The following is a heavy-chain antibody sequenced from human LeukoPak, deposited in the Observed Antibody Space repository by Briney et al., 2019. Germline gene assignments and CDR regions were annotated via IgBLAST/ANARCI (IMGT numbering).Heavy chain of an antibody. CDR1: GYTFTSYG. D-gene: IGHD3-22*01. CDR2: ISAYNGNT. J-gene: IGHJ3*02. CDR3: ARSVNADSILGDDAFDI. Sequence: ASVKVSCKASGYTFTSYGISWVRQAPGQGLEWMGWISAYNGNTNYAQKLQGRVTMTTDTSTSTAYMELRSLRSDDTAVYYCARSVNADSILGDDAFDIWGQGTMVTVPS. V-gene: IGHV1-18*01.